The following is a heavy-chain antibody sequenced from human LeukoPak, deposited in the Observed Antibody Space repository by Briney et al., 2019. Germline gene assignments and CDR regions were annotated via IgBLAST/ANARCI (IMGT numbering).Heavy chain of an antibody. V-gene: IGHV4-34*01. CDR1: GGSFSGHY. Sequence: SETLSLTCAVSGGSFSGHYWSWIRQPPGKGLEWIGEINHSGSTNYNPSLKSRVTIAVDPSKNQFSLKVRSVTAAADTAVYYCARVHQQLALYAFDFWGQGTPVTVSS. D-gene: IGHD6-13*01. CDR2: INHSGST. J-gene: IGHJ3*01. CDR3: ARVHQQLALYAFDF.